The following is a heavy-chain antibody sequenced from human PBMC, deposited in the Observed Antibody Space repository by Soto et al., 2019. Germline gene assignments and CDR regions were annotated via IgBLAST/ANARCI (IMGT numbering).Heavy chain of an antibody. D-gene: IGHD3-3*01. CDR1: GFTFSSCC. J-gene: IGHJ4*02. Sequence: GGSLRLSCAASGFTFSSCCMHGVRQAPGKRLEWVAVIWYDGSNTSYADSVKGRFTISRDNSKNTLYLQMNSLRAEDTAVYYCARDRRITIFGVVIGVLDYWGQGTLVTVSS. CDR3: ARDRRITIFGVVIGVLDY. CDR2: IWYDGSNT. V-gene: IGHV3-33*01.